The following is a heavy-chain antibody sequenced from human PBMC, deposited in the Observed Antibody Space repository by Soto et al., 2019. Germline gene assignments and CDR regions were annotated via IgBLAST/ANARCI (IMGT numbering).Heavy chain of an antibody. D-gene: IGHD1-26*01. CDR2: IRSKAYGGTT. Sequence: GGSLRLSCTASGFTFGDYAMSWFRQAPGKGLEWVGFIRSKAYGGTTEYAASVKGSFTISGDDSKSIAYLQLNNLKTEDTVVYYCTRGSLGVHSRSYYLSHSFDSWGQGTLVTVSS. J-gene: IGHJ4*02. CDR1: GFTFGDYA. CDR3: TRGSLGVHSRSYYLSHSFDS. V-gene: IGHV3-49*03.